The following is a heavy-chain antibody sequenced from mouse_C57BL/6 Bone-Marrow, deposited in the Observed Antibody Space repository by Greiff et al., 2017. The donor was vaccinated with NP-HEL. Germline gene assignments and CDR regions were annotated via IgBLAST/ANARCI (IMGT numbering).Heavy chain of an antibody. V-gene: IGHV5-6*01. Sequence: EVKLVESGGDLVKPGGSLKLSCAASGFTFSSYGMSWVRQTPDKRLEWVATISSGGSYTYYPDSVKGRFTISRDNAKNTLYLQMSSLKSEDTAMYYCARHGLRDWGQGTTLTVSS. D-gene: IGHD2-4*01. J-gene: IGHJ2*01. CDR2: ISSGGSYT. CDR1: GFTFSSYG. CDR3: ARHGLRD.